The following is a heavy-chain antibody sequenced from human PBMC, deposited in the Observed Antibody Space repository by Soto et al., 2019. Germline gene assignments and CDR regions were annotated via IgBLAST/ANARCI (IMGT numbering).Heavy chain of an antibody. Sequence: LRLSCAASGFTFSSYGMHWVRQAPGKGLEWVAVIWYDGSNKYYADSVKGRFTISRDNSKNTLYLQMNSLRAEDTAVYYCARDRVVGATDDYYYGMDVWGQGTTVTVSS. V-gene: IGHV3-33*01. CDR3: ARDRVVGATDDYYYGMDV. CDR2: IWYDGSNK. J-gene: IGHJ6*02. CDR1: GFTFSSYG. D-gene: IGHD1-26*01.